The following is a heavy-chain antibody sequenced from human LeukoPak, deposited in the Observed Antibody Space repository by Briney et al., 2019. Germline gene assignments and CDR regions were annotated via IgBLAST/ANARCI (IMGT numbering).Heavy chain of an antibody. Sequence: PGGSLRLSCAASGFMFSNYWMSWVRQAPGKGLEWVANIKEDGSEKYYVESVKGRFTISRDNAKTSVYLQMNSLRAEDTAVYYCARDMRTGDLEWFWGQGTLVTVSS. CDR2: IKEDGSEK. CDR3: ARDMRTGDLEWF. V-gene: IGHV3-7*01. D-gene: IGHD3-3*01. CDR1: GFMFSNYW. J-gene: IGHJ4*02.